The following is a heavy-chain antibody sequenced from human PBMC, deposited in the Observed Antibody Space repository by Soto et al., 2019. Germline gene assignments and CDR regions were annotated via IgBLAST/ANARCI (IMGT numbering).Heavy chain of an antibody. J-gene: IGHJ5*02. D-gene: IGHD2-2*01. V-gene: IGHV1-3*01. CDR1: GYTFTGYY. CDR3: ARTIVVVPAAIGFDP. Sequence: ASVKVSCKASGYTFTGYYMHWMRQAPGQRLEWMGWINPGNGETEYSQKFQGRVTITRDTSASTAYMELSSLRSEDTAVYYCARTIVVVPAAIGFDPWGQGTLVTVSS. CDR2: INPGNGET.